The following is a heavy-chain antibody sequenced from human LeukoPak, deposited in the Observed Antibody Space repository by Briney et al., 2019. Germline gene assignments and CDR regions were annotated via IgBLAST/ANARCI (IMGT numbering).Heavy chain of an antibody. CDR1: GGSISSGGYD. Sequence: SENLSLTCTVSGGSISSGGYDWSWIRQRPGKGLEWIGYIYYSGSTYYNPSIKSRVTISVDTSKNQFTLKVSSAAAADTAVYYCARVVAGGNDYWGQGTLVTVSS. J-gene: IGHJ4*02. CDR2: IYYSGST. CDR3: ARVVAGGNDY. V-gene: IGHV4-31*03. D-gene: IGHD4-23*01.